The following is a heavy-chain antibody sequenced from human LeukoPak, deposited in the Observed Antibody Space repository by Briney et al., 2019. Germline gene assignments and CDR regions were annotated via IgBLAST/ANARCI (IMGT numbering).Heavy chain of an antibody. CDR2: IYHSGST. CDR1: GGSISSSNW. J-gene: IGHJ4*02. CDR3: AAKNYGGYRTFDY. V-gene: IGHV4-4*02. Sequence: PSGTLSLTCAVSGGSISSSNWWSWVRQPPGKGLEWIGEIYHSGSTNYNPSLKSRVTMSVDKSKNQFSLNLSSVTAADTAIYYCAAKNYGGYRTFDYWGQGTLVTVSS. D-gene: IGHD4-23*01.